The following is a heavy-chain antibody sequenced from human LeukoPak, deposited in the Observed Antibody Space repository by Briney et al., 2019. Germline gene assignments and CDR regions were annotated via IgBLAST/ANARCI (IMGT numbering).Heavy chain of an antibody. CDR3: ARTGNDFWSGYSNWFDP. J-gene: IGHJ5*02. D-gene: IGHD3-3*01. CDR1: GVSVSSGSYY. CDR2: IYYSGST. Sequence: PSETLSLTCTVSGVSVSSGSYYWSWIRQPPGKGLEWIGYIYYSGSTNYNPSLKSRVTISVDTSKNQFSLKLSSVTAADTAVYYCARTGNDFWSGYSNWFDPWGQGTLVTVSS. V-gene: IGHV4-61*01.